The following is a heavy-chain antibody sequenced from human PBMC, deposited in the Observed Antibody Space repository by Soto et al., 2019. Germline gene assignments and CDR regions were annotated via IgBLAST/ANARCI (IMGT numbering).Heavy chain of an antibody. CDR3: ARAQPSTVTTPPYYYGMDV. Sequence: SETLSLTCTVSGGSISSYYWSWIRQPPGKGLEWIGYIYYSGSTNYNPSLKSRVTISVDTSKNQFSLKLSSVTAADTAVYYCARAQPSTVTTPPYYYGMDVWGQGTTVTVSS. J-gene: IGHJ6*02. D-gene: IGHD4-17*01. CDR2: IYYSGST. CDR1: GGSISSYY. V-gene: IGHV4-59*01.